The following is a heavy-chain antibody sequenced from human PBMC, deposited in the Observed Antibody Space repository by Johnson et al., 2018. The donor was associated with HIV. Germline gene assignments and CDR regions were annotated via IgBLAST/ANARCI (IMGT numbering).Heavy chain of an antibody. CDR1: GFTFSSYG. J-gene: IGHJ3*02. Sequence: QVQLVESGGGVVQPGRSLRLSCAASGFTFSSYGMHWVRQAPGKGLEWVAVIWYDGSNKYYADSVKGRFPISRDNSKNTLYLQMNSLRAEDTAVYYCATDGTRDIVANGAFDIWGQGTMVTVSS. CDR3: ATDGTRDIVANGAFDI. V-gene: IGHV3-30*19. CDR2: IWYDGSNK. D-gene: IGHD2-15*01.